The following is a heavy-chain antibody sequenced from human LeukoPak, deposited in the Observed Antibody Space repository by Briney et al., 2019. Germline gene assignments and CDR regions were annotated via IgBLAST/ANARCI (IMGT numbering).Heavy chain of an antibody. J-gene: IGHJ5*02. D-gene: IGHD3-10*01. Sequence: ASVKVSCKASGYTFTNYGISWVRQAPGQGLEWMGWINAYNGNTHFAQKFQGRVTMTTDTSTSTAYMELRSLRSDDTAIYYCAREGSVSFGGQADWFDPWGQGTLVTVSS. CDR1: GYTFTNYG. CDR3: AREGSVSFGGQADWFDP. V-gene: IGHV1-18*04. CDR2: INAYNGNT.